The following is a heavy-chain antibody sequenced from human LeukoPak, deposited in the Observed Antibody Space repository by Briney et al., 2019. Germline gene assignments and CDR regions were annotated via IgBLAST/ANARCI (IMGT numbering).Heavy chain of an antibody. CDR1: GFTFSRHW. J-gene: IGHJ6*02. V-gene: IGHV3-7*01. CDR2: IKQDGSEK. CDR3: ARSYYGSGTSYGMDV. D-gene: IGHD3-10*01. Sequence: PGGSLRLSCAVSGFTFSRHWMSWVRQAPGKGLEWLANIKQDGSEKYYVDSVEGRFTISRDNAKNSLYLQMNSLRAEDTAVYYCARSYYGSGTSYGMDVWGQGTTVTASS.